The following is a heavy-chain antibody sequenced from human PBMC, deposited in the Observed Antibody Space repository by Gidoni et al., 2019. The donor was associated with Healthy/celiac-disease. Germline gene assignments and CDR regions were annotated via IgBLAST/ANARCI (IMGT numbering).Heavy chain of an antibody. CDR2: INHSGST. Sequence: QVQLQQWGAGLLKPSATLSLTCAVYRRSFSGYYWSWIRQPPGKGLEWIGEINHSGSTNYNPSLKSRVTISVDTSKNQFSLKLSSVTAADTAVYYCARTLEYKGPIGYWGQGTLVTVSS. V-gene: IGHV4-34*01. J-gene: IGHJ4*02. D-gene: IGHD6-6*01. CDR3: ARTLEYKGPIGY. CDR1: RRSFSGYY.